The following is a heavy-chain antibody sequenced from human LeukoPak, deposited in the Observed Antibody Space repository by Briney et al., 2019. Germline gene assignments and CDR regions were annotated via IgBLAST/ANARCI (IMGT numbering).Heavy chain of an antibody. CDR1: GFTFSGYW. CDR3: ARYRGPRSFDY. J-gene: IGHJ4*02. Sequence: AGGFLRLSCAASGFTFSGYWMGWVRQAPGKGLEWVANIKQDGSEKYYVDSVKGRFTISRDNVKNSLYLQMNSLRAEDTAVYYCARYRGPRSFDYWGQGTLVSVSS. V-gene: IGHV3-7*03. D-gene: IGHD3-10*01. CDR2: IKQDGSEK.